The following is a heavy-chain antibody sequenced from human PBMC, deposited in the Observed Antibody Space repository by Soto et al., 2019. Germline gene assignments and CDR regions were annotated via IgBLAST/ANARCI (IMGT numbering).Heavy chain of an antibody. J-gene: IGHJ4*02. CDR3: AGSASIAAPVDY. Sequence: SETLSLTCTVSGGSIIRGDYYWIWIRQPPGKGLEWIGYIYYSGSTYYNPSLKSRVTISVDTSKNQFSLKLSSVTAADTAVYYCAGSASIAAPVDYWGQGTLVTVSS. CDR1: GGSIIRGDYY. CDR2: IYYSGST. V-gene: IGHV4-30-4*01. D-gene: IGHD6-6*01.